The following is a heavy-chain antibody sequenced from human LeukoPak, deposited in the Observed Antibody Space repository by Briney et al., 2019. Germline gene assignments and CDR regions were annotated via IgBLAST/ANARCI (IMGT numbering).Heavy chain of an antibody. J-gene: IGHJ6*02. CDR3: ARDGARITMVRGYHYGMDV. CDR2: IIPILGIA. Sequence: SVKVSCKASGGTFSNYAISWVRRAPGQGLEWMGRIIPILGIANYAQKFQGRVTITADKSTSTAYMELSSLRSEDTAVYYCARDGARITMVRGYHYGMDVWGQGTTVTVSS. CDR1: GGTFSNYA. V-gene: IGHV1-69*04. D-gene: IGHD3-10*01.